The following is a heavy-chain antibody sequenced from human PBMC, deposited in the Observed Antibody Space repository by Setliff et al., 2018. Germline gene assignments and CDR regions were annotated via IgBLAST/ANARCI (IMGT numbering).Heavy chain of an antibody. CDR3: ARGRGPDIVVTIPGDY. D-gene: IGHD2-15*01. CDR2: ISPYSGKT. J-gene: IGHJ4*02. CDR1: GYNFITLG. Sequence: VASVKVSCKTSGYNFITLGINWVRQAPGQGLEWVGWISPYSGKTDYAQKFQGRVIMTIDSATTTAYMELKTLRSDDTAAYYCARGRGPDIVVTIPGDYWGQGTQVTVSS. V-gene: IGHV1-18*01.